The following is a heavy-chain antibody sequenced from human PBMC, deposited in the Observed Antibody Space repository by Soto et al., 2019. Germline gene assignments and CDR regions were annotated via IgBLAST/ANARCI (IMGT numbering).Heavy chain of an antibody. CDR1: GGSISSGDYY. CDR2: IYYSGST. D-gene: IGHD2-2*01. Sequence: PSETLSLTCTVSGGSISSGDYYWSWIRQPPGKGLEWIGYIYYSGSTYYNPSLKSRVTISVDTSKNQFSLKLSSVTAADTAVYYCARRVVPAAFFDYWGQGTLVTVSS. V-gene: IGHV4-30-4*01. CDR3: ARRVVPAAFFDY. J-gene: IGHJ4*02.